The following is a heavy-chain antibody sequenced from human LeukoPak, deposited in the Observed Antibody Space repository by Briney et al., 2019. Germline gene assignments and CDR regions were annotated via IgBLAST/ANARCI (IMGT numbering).Heavy chain of an antibody. CDR1: GGSISSGGYY. Sequence: SETLSLTCTVSGGSISSGGYYWSWIRQPPGKGLEWIGYIYHSGSTYYNPSLKSRVTISVDTSKNQFSLKLSSVTAADTAVYYCAREGPRTIFVKFDPWGQGTLVTVSS. CDR3: AREGPRTIFVKFDP. CDR2: IYHSGST. V-gene: IGHV4-30-2*01. J-gene: IGHJ5*02. D-gene: IGHD3-3*01.